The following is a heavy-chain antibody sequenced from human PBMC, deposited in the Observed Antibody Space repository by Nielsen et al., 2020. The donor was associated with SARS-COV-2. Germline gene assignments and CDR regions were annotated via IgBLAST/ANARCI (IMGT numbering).Heavy chain of an antibody. CDR3: TRRVAGGTMDV. D-gene: IGHD6-19*01. J-gene: IGHJ6*02. CDR1: GFTFSRCE. CDR2: IGVSGGGT. V-gene: IGHV3-23*01. Sequence: GESLKISCVASGFTFSRCEMNWFRQAPGKGLEWVSTIGVSGGGTYYADSLKGRFTISRDNSKNTLYLQMNSLGADDTAIYYCTRRVAGGTMDVWGQGTTVTVSS.